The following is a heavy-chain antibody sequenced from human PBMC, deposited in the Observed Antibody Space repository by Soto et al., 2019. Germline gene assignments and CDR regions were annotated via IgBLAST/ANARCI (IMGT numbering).Heavy chain of an antibody. CDR3: ASCKDMVRGVIKPYYYYYYGMDV. J-gene: IGHJ6*02. D-gene: IGHD3-10*01. CDR2: IIPIFGTA. CDR1: GGTFSSYA. V-gene: IGHV1-69*13. Sequence: GASVKVSCKASGGTFSSYAISWVRQAPGQGLEWMGGIIPIFGTANYAQKFQGRVTITADESTSTAYMELSSLRSEDTAVNYCASCKDMVRGVIKPYYYYYYGMDVWGQGTTVTVSS.